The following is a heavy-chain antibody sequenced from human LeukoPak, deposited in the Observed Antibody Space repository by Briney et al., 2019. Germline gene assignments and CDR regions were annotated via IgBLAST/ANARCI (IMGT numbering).Heavy chain of an antibody. V-gene: IGHV4-59*01. D-gene: IGHD3-10*01. Sequence: PSETLSLTCTVSGGSISSYYWSWIRQPPGKGLEWIGNIYSRGSTNYNPSLKSRVTISVDTSKNQFSLKLTSVTAADTAVYYCARAPEDYNGSGSYSYRFVYWGQGTLVAVSS. J-gene: IGHJ4*02. CDR1: GGSISSYY. CDR3: ARAPEDYNGSGSYSYRFVY. CDR2: IYSRGST.